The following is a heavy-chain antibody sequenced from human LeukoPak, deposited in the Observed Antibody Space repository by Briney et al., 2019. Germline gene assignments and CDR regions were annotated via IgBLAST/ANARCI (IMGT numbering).Heavy chain of an antibody. Sequence: GGSLRLSCAASGFKFSNYGVHWVRQAPGKGLEWVANIKQDGSEKYYVDSVKGRFTISRDNAKNSLYLQMNSLRAEDTALYYCAKDMGYDILKDWFDPWGQGTLVTVSS. V-gene: IGHV3-7*03. CDR1: GFKFSNYG. D-gene: IGHD3-9*01. CDR3: AKDMGYDILKDWFDP. CDR2: IKQDGSEK. J-gene: IGHJ5*02.